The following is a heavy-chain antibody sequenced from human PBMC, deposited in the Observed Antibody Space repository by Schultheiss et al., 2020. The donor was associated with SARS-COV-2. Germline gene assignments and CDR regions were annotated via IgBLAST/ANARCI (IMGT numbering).Heavy chain of an antibody. Sequence: SETLSLTCSVSGSSITGFFWTWIRQPPGKGLDPIGNIYFTGITKYNPSLKSRVTMSVDTSKNQFSLKLSSVTAADTAVYYCARQRYNWNDDGMDVWSQGTTVTVSS. CDR3: ARQRYNWNDDGMDV. CDR2: IYFTGIT. CDR1: GSSITGFF. V-gene: IGHV4-59*08. J-gene: IGHJ6*02. D-gene: IGHD1-1*01.